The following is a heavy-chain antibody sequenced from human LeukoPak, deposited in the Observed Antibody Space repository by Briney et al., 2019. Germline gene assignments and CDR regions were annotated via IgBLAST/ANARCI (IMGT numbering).Heavy chain of an antibody. V-gene: IGHV1-18*01. D-gene: IGHD3-3*01. CDR1: GNIFTNNG. CDR2: ISAYNGNT. J-gene: IGHJ3*01. CDR3: ARVSVTLFGAVIILNAFDV. Sequence: GASVKVSCKASGNIFTNNGISWVRQAPGQGLEWMGWISAYNGNTNYALQLQGRVTMTTDTSTSTAYMELRSLRSDDTAVYYCARVSVTLFGAVIILNAFDVWGQGTMVTVSS.